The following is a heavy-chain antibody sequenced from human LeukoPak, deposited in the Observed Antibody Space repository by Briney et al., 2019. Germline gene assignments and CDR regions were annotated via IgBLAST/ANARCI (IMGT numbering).Heavy chain of an antibody. D-gene: IGHD3-10*01. CDR1: GFTFSSYW. V-gene: IGHV3-7*01. CDR3: AREIVWSSYYFDY. J-gene: IGHJ4*02. CDR2: IKQDGSEK. Sequence: GGSLRLSCAASGFTFSSYWMSWVRQAPGKGLQWVANIKQDGSEKYYVDSVKGRFTISRDNAKNSLFLQMNSLRAEDTAVYYCAREIVWSSYYFDYWGQGTLVTVSS.